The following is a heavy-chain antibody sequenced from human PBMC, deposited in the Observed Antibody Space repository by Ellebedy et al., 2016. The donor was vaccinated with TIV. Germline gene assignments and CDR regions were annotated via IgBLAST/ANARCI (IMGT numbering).Heavy chain of an antibody. J-gene: IGHJ4*02. CDR2: INPNSGNT. V-gene: IGHV1-8*01. CDR1: GYPFTNNE. CDR3: ASAREPKGVGELR. Sequence: ASVKVSCXASGYPFTNNELNWVRQATGQGLEWMGWINPNSGNTLYAQKFQGRVTMTRNTSISTVYMELSSLRSEDTAVYYCASAREPKGVGELRWGQGALVTVSS. D-gene: IGHD3-10*01.